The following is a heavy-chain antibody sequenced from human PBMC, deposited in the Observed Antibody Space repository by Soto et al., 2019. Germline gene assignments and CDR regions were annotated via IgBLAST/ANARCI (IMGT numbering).Heavy chain of an antibody. CDR3: ARAGSVVPAARYNWVDP. Sequence: PSETLSLTCTVSGGSISSYYWSWIRQPPGKGLEWIGYIYYSGSTNYNPSLKSRVTISVDTSKTQFSLKLSSVTAADTAVYYFARAGSVVPAARYNWVDPWVQGTLVTVSS. V-gene: IGHV4-59*01. CDR2: IYYSGST. D-gene: IGHD2-2*01. J-gene: IGHJ5*02. CDR1: GGSISSYY.